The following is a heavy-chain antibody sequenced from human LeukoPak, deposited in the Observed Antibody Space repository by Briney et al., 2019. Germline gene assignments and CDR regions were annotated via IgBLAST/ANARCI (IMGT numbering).Heavy chain of an antibody. V-gene: IGHV4-39*01. CDR3: ARTVGTHRLDY. Sequence: SETLPLTCTVSGGSVSSSDYYWGWIRQPPGDRLEWIGTIYYNGDTHYNPSLQSRVIISVDTSKNQFSLKLTSVTAPDTAVYYCARTVGTHRLDYWGQGILVTVSS. J-gene: IGHJ4*02. D-gene: IGHD4-23*01. CDR1: GGSVSSSDYY. CDR2: IYYNGDT.